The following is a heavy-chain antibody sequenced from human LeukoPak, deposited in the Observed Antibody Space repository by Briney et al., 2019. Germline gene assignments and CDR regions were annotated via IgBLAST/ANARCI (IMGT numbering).Heavy chain of an antibody. V-gene: IGHV1-2*02. CDR1: GYTFTDYL. CDR2: INPNSGGT. CDR3: ARGHRDSVGWYHVDF. D-gene: IGHD6-19*01. J-gene: IGHJ4*02. Sequence: GASVNVSCKASGYTFTDYLMHWVRQAPGQGLEWMGWINPNSGGTNSAQKFQRRVTMTRDTSISTAYMELTSLISDDTAVYYCARGHRDSVGWYHVDFWGQGTLVSVSS.